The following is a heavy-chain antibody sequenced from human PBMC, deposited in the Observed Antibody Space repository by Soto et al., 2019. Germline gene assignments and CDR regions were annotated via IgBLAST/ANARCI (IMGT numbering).Heavy chain of an antibody. CDR3: AKKRGATGNWFFDL. J-gene: IGHJ2*01. CDR1: GFVFSGYA. D-gene: IGHD1-26*01. Sequence: EVQLLESGGGLVQLGGSLRLSCAASGFVFSGYAMTWVRQTPGKGLEWVSSISNGAGSSTYYADSVKGRFTISRDNSKNTVFLQMNSLSAEDTAVYYCAKKRGATGNWFFDLWGRGTLVTVSS. V-gene: IGHV3-23*01. CDR2: ISNGAGSST.